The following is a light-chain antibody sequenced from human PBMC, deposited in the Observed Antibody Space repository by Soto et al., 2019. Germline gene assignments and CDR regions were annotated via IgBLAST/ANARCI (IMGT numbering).Light chain of an antibody. J-gene: IGKJ4*01. Sequence: ERVMTQSPATLSVSPGERATLSCRASQSVNSNLAWYQQKPGQAPRLLIYGASTRATGIPARFSGSGSGTEFTLTISSLQSEDFAVYYCQQYNYWPPLTFGGGTKVEIK. CDR3: QQYNYWPPLT. CDR2: GAS. V-gene: IGKV3-15*01. CDR1: QSVNSN.